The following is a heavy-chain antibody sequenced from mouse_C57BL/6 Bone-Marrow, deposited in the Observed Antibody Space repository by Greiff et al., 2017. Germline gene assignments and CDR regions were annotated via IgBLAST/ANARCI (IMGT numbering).Heavy chain of an antibody. CDR2: INPNNGGT. D-gene: IGHD1-1*01. V-gene: IGHV1-18*01. J-gene: IGHJ1*03. CDR3: ARYYGSSYLYWYFDV. CDR1: GYTFTDYN. Sequence: VQLQQSGPELVKPGASVKIPCKASGYTFTDYNMDWVKQSHGKSLEWIGDINPNNGGTIYNQKFKGKATLTVDKSSSTAYMELRSLTSEDTAVYYCARYYGSSYLYWYFDVWGTGTTVTVSS.